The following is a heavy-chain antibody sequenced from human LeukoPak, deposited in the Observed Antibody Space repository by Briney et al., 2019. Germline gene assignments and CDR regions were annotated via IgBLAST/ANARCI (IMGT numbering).Heavy chain of an antibody. CDR2: INSDSIWI. J-gene: IGHJ4*02. CDR1: GFSFSTYS. V-gene: IGHV3-21*01. CDR3: ARDGGSYSPFDY. Sequence: GGSLRLSCAASGFSFSTYSMNWIRQAPGKGLEWVSSINSDSIWIYYADSVRGRFTISRDNARNSLYLQMNSLRAEDTAVYYCARDGGSYSPFDYWGQGTLVTVSS. D-gene: IGHD1-26*01.